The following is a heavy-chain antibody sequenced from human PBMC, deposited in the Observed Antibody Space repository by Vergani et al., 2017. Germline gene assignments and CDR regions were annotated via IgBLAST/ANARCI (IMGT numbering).Heavy chain of an antibody. CDR2: IYYSGST. J-gene: IGHJ4*02. D-gene: IGHD5-24*01. CDR1: GGSISSGDYY. V-gene: IGHV4-30-4*01. CDR3: ARGRDGSGDYFDY. Sequence: QVQLQESGPGLVKPSQTLSLTCTVAGGSISSGDYYWGWIRQPPGKGLEWIGYIYYSGSTYYNPSLKSRVTISVDTSKNQFSLKLSSVTATDTAVYYCARGRDGSGDYFDYWGQGTLVTVSS.